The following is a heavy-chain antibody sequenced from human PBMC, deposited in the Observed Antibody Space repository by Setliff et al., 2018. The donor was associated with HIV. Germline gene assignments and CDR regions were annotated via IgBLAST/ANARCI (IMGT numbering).Heavy chain of an antibody. Sequence: GESLKISCGTSGFTFTSYWMSWVRQSPGKGLEWVANIKQDGSEKYYVDSVKGRFTISRDNAKNSLYLLMNSLRAEDTAVYYCARLGGALSPYYFDYWGQGTLVTVSS. CDR2: IKQDGSEK. D-gene: IGHD3-16*01. V-gene: IGHV3-7*03. J-gene: IGHJ4*02. CDR3: ARLGGALSPYYFDY. CDR1: GFTFTSYW.